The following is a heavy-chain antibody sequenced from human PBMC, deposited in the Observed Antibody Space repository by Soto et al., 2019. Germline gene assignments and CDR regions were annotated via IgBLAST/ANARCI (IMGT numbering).Heavy chain of an antibody. Sequence: GESLKISCKGSGYSFTSYWIGWVRQMPGKGLEWMGIIYPGDSDTRYSPSFQGQVTISADKSISTAYLQWSSLKASDTAMYYCARALDDDRAIDAFEIWGQGTMVTVSS. V-gene: IGHV5-51*01. CDR1: GYSFTSYW. CDR2: IYPGDSDT. CDR3: ARALDDDRAIDAFEI. J-gene: IGHJ3*02. D-gene: IGHD1-26*01.